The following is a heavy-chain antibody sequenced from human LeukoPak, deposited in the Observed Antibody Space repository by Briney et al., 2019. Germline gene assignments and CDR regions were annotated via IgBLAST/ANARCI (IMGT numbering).Heavy chain of an antibody. J-gene: IGHJ4*02. CDR2: ISYDGSNK. Sequence: GGSLRLSCAASGFTFSSYAMSWVRQAPGKGLEWVAVISYDGSNKYYADSVKGRFTISRDNSKNTLYLQMNSLRAEDTAVYYCAKEGYYYDSSGYYPFDYWGQGTLVTVSS. CDR3: AKEGYYYDSSGYYPFDY. D-gene: IGHD3-22*01. CDR1: GFTFSSYA. V-gene: IGHV3-30*18.